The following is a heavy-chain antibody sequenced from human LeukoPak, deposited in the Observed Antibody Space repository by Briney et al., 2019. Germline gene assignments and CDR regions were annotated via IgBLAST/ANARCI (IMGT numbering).Heavy chain of an antibody. D-gene: IGHD3-3*01. CDR3: AREGYDFWSGYEGGYYYYYMDV. J-gene: IGHJ6*03. CDR1: GFTFSSYG. CDR2: IRYDGSNK. Sequence: GGSLRLSCAASGFTFSSYGMHWVRQAPGKGLEWVAFIRYDGSNKYYADSVKGRFTISRDNSKNTLYLQMNSLRAEDTAVYYCAREGYDFWSGYEGGYYYYYMDVWGKGTTVTVS. V-gene: IGHV3-30*02.